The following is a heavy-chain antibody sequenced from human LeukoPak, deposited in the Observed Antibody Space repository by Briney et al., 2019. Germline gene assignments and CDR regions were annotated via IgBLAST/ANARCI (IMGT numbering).Heavy chain of an antibody. CDR3: ARVSSAAGYSYYYGMDV. J-gene: IGHJ6*04. D-gene: IGHD6-13*01. V-gene: IGHV1-69*13. CDR1: GRTLSSYS. Sequence: VPSRKVASKLSGRTLSSYSIGWERQLPGQGLEWMGGILTIFATANYAQKVQGGVTITADESTSTAYMELSSLRSEDTAVYYCARVSSAAGYSYYYGMDVWGKGTTVTVSS. CDR2: ILTIFATA.